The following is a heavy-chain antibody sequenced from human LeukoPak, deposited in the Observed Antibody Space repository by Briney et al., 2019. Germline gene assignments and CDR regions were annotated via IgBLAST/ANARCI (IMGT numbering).Heavy chain of an antibody. D-gene: IGHD2-15*01. CDR2: IFASGTA. V-gene: IGHV4-61*01. J-gene: IGHJ4*02. CDR3: ARFKSGGFYYFDS. Sequence: SETLSLTCSVSGARLTNPTYFQWSWFRLPPGKGLEFIGKIFASGTAALTPSLKSRVTMSLDTSKNEFSLRLTSVTAEDSAVYYCARFKSGGFYYFDSWSQGTLVTVSS. CDR1: GARLTNPTYF.